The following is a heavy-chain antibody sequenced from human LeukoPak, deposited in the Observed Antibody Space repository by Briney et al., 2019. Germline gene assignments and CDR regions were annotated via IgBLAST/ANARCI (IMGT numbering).Heavy chain of an antibody. Sequence: PGRSLRLSCAASGFTFSSYGMHWVRQAPGKGLEWVAVIWYDGSNKYYADSVKGRFTISRDNSKNTLYLQMNSLRAEDTAVYNCARGRGSYSLDYWGQGTLVTVSS. J-gene: IGHJ4*02. V-gene: IGHV3-33*08. CDR3: ARGRGSYSLDY. CDR1: GFTFSSYG. D-gene: IGHD3-10*01. CDR2: IWYDGSNK.